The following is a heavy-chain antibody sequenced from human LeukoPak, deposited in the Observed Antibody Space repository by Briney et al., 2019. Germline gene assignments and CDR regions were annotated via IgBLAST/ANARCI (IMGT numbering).Heavy chain of an antibody. CDR3: ARARNLGYCSSTSCRNWFDP. Sequence: SETLSLTCTVSGGSISSYYWSWIRQPPGKGLEWIGYIYYSGSTNYNPSLKSRVTISVDTSNNPFSLKLSSVTAVDTAVYYCARARNLGYCSSTSCRNWFDPWGQGTLVTASS. J-gene: IGHJ5*02. CDR1: GGSISSYY. CDR2: IYYSGST. D-gene: IGHD2-2*01. V-gene: IGHV4-59*01.